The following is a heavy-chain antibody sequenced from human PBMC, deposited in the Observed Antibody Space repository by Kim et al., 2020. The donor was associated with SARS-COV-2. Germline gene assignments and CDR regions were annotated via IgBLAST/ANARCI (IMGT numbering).Heavy chain of an antibody. CDR3: ARVNHDFWSGYGMDV. V-gene: IGHV1-69*01. D-gene: IGHD3-3*01. J-gene: IGHJ6*02. Sequence: QKFQGRVTITADESTSTAYMELSSLRSEDTAVYYCARVNHDFWSGYGMDVWGQGTTVTVSS.